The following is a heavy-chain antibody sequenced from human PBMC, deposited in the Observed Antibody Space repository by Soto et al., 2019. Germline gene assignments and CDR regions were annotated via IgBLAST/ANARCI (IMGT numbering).Heavy chain of an antibody. CDR3: ARDAVLRYFRYGMDV. CDR1: GGSISSGGYY. D-gene: IGHD3-9*01. V-gene: IGHV4-31*03. J-gene: IGHJ6*02. Sequence: PSETLSLTCTVSGGSISSGGYYWSWIRQHPGKGLEWIGYIYYSGSTYYNPSLKSRVTISVDTSKSQFSLKLSSVTAADTAVYYCARDAVLRYFRYGMDVWGQGTTVTVSS. CDR2: IYYSGST.